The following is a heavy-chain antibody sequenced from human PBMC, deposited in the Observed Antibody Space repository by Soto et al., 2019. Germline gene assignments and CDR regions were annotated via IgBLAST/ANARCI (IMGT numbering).Heavy chain of an antibody. CDR3: ARGFVDSSGDFYY. CDR2: INAGNGNT. Sequence: QVQLVQSGAEEKKPGASVKVSCKASGYTFTSYAMHWVRQAPGQRLEWMGWINAGNGNTKYSQKFQGRVTITRDTSGSAAHVELSSLRSEDTAVYYWARGFVDSSGDFYYWGPGTLVTVSS. D-gene: IGHD3-22*01. CDR1: GYTFTSYA. J-gene: IGHJ4*02. V-gene: IGHV1-3*05.